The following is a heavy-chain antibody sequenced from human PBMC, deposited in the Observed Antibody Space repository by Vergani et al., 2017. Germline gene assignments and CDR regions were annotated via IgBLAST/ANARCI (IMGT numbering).Heavy chain of an antibody. CDR2: IYPGDSDT. V-gene: IGHV5-51*01. Sequence: EVPLVQSGAEVKKPGESLTISCKGSGYSFTSYWIGWVRQMPGKGLEWMGIIYPGDSDTRYSPSFQGQVTISADKSISTAYLQWSSLKASDTAMYYCARPSPDCSSTSCYSSAFDIWGQGTMVTVSS. J-gene: IGHJ3*02. CDR1: GYSFTSYW. D-gene: IGHD2-2*01. CDR3: ARPSPDCSSTSCYSSAFDI.